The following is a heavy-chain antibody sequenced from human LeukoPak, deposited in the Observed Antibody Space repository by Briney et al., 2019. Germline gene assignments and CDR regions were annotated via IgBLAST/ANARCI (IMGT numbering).Heavy chain of an antibody. Sequence: PGGSLRLSCAASGFTFSSYSMNWVRQAPGKGLEWVSSISSSSSYIYYADSVKGRFTISRDNAKNSLYLQMNSLRAEDTAVYYCAGAPYWERYYYYYGVDVWGQGTTVTVSS. CDR2: ISSSSSYI. CDR3: AGAPYWERYYYYYGVDV. CDR1: GFTFSSYS. V-gene: IGHV3-21*01. J-gene: IGHJ6*02. D-gene: IGHD2-8*02.